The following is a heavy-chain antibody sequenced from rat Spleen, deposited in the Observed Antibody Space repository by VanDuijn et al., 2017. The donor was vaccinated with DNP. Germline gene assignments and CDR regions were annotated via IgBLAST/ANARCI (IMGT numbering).Heavy chain of an antibody. D-gene: IGHD3-8*01. V-gene: IGHV5-25*01. CDR1: GFTFSNYD. CDR2: ITNTGGST. Sequence: EVQLVESGGGLVQPGRSMKLSCAASGFTFSNYDMAWVRQAPATGLEWVASITNTGGSTYHPDSVKGRFSISRDNAKSTLYLQVNSLRSEDTATYYCTSNPHIRTAAPFDYWGQGVMVTVSS. J-gene: IGHJ2*01. CDR3: TSNPHIRTAAPFDY.